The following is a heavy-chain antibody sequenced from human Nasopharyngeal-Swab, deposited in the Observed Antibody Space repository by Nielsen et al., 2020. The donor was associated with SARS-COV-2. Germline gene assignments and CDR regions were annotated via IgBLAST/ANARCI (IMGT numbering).Heavy chain of an antibody. D-gene: IGHD3-9*01. V-gene: IGHV5-51*01. J-gene: IGHJ5*02. CDR1: GYSFTSYW. CDR2: IYPGDSDT. CDR3: ARLDYDILTGWGGFDP. Sequence: GESLKISCKGSGYSFTSYWIGWVRQMPGKGLEWMGIIYPGDSDTRYSPSFQGQVTISADKSISTAYLQWSSLKASDTAMYYCARLDYDILTGWGGFDPWGQGTPVTVSS.